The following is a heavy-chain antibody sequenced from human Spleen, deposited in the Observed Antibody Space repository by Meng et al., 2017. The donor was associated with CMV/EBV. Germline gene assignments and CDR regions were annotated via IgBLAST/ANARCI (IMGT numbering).Heavy chain of an antibody. J-gene: IGHJ6*02. CDR3: TRDLRGLLMPSTYGLDV. Sequence: GESLKISCAASGFTFRSYWMHWVRQVPGKGLVWVSRINGGGSSTNYADFVKGRFTISRDNAKDTLYLQMNNLRAEDTAVYFCTRDLRGLLMPSTYGLDVWGQGTTVTVSS. V-gene: IGHV3-74*01. CDR2: INGGGSST. CDR1: GFTFRSYW. D-gene: IGHD2-2*01.